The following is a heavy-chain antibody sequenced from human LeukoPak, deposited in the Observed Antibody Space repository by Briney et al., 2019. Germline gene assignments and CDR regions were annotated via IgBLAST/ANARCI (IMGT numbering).Heavy chain of an antibody. J-gene: IGHJ6*02. V-gene: IGHV1-58*01. CDR1: GFTFTSSA. Sequence: GASVKVSCKASGFTFTSSAVQWVRQARGQRLEWIGWIVVGSGHTNYAQKLQERVTITRDMSTSTAYMQLSSLRSEDTAVYYCAATLTVTTGSSYYGMDVWGQGTTVTVSS. CDR2: IVVGSGHT. CDR3: AATLTVTTGSSYYGMDV. D-gene: IGHD4-17*01.